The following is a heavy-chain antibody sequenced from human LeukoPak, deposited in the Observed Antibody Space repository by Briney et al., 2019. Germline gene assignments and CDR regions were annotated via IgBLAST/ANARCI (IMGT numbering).Heavy chain of an antibody. Sequence: GGSLRLSCAASGFTVSSNYMSWVRQAPGKGLEWVSVIYSGGSTYYADSVKGRFTISRDNSKNTLYLQMNSLRAEDTAVYYCARDRAAVAYWYFDLWVRGTLVTVSS. D-gene: IGHD6-19*01. V-gene: IGHV3-53*01. J-gene: IGHJ2*01. CDR2: IYSGGST. CDR1: GFTVSSNY. CDR3: ARDRAAVAYWYFDL.